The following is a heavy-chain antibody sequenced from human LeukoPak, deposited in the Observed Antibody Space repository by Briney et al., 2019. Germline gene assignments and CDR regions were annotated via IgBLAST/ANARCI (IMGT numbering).Heavy chain of an antibody. J-gene: IGHJ4*02. CDR2: IKQDGSDK. CDR1: GFTFSTYW. D-gene: IGHD2-2*01. Sequence: GGSLRLSCAASGFTFSTYWMSWVRQAPGKGLEWVANIKQDGSDKFYVDSVKGRFIISRDNAKNSMYLQMNSLRAEDTAVYYCARVLPVASRDYWGQGTLVTVSS. V-gene: IGHV3-7*01. CDR3: ARVLPVASRDY.